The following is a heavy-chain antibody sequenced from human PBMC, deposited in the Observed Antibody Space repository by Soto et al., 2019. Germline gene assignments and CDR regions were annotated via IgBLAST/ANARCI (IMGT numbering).Heavy chain of an antibody. Sequence: SETLSLTCTVSGGSISSGDYYWSWIRQHPGKGLEWIGHIYYSGTTYYNPSLKSRVTISVDTSKNQFSLKWSSVTAADTAVYYCARDGVVRWVYGMDVWGQGTKVT. CDR2: IYYSGTT. CDR3: ARDGVVRWVYGMDV. D-gene: IGHD3-3*01. J-gene: IGHJ6*02. CDR1: GGSISSGDYY. V-gene: IGHV4-31*03.